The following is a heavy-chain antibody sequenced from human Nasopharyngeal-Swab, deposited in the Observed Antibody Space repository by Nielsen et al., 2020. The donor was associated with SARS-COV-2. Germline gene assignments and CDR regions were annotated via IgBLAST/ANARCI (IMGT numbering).Heavy chain of an antibody. CDR3: TTVGKVVAATQPYYYYYYYMHV. CDR2: IKSKTDGGTT. CDR1: GFTFSNAR. J-gene: IGHJ6*03. Sequence: GESLKISCAASGFTFSNARMNWVRQAPGKGLEWVGRIKSKTDGGTTDYAAPVKGRFTISRDDSKNTLYLQMNSLKTEDTAVYYCTTVGKVVAATQPYYYYYYYMHVWGKGTTVTVSS. D-gene: IGHD2-15*01. V-gene: IGHV3-15*07.